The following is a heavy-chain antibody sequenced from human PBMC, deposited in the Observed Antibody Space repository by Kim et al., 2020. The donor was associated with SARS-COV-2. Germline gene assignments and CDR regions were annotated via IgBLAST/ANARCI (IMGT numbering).Heavy chain of an antibody. CDR1: GFTFGIYA. V-gene: IGHV3-23*01. Sequence: WGSLRLSCAASGFTFGIYAMSWARQAPGKGLEWVSTISGGGGNTHYADSVKGRFTISRDNSMNTLYLQMNSLRAEDTAVYYCDASDYWGQGTLVTVSP. J-gene: IGHJ4*02. CDR2: ISGGGGNT. CDR3: DASDY.